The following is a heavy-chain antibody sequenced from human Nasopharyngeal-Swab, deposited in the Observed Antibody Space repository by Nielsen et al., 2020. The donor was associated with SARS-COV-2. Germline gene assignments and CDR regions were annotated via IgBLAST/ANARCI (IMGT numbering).Heavy chain of an antibody. CDR3: ARDLHCSGNNCFFDYYFALDV. CDR2: ITNTAVYI. Sequence: GGSLRLSCAASGFDFESFRLNWVRQAPGRGLEWVSSITNTAVYISYPDSVRGRFTISRDNARNSLFLQMDNLRPEDTAVYYCARDLHCSGNNCFFDYYFALDVWGPGTTVTVSS. V-gene: IGHV3-21*01. D-gene: IGHD2-2*01. CDR1: GFDFESFR. J-gene: IGHJ6*02.